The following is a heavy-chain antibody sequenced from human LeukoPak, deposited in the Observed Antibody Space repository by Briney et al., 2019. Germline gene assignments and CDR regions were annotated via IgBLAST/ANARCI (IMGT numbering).Heavy chain of an antibody. J-gene: IGHJ4*02. Sequence: GGSLRLSCAASGFTFSNYNMNWVRQAPGKGLEWVSLISGDGGSTYYADSVKGRFTISRDNSKNSLYLQMNSLRTEDTALYYCAKDGDTAIGDYWGQGTLVTVSS. D-gene: IGHD5-18*01. V-gene: IGHV3-43*02. CDR3: AKDGDTAIGDY. CDR1: GFTFSNYN. CDR2: ISGDGGST.